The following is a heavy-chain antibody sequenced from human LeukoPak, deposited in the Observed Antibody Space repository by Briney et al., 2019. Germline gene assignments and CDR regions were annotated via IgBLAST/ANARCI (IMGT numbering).Heavy chain of an antibody. CDR1: GGSISSYY. V-gene: IGHV4-59*08. Sequence: SETLSLTCTVSGGSISSYYWSWIRQPPGKGLEWIVYIYYSGSTNYNPSLKNRVTISVNTSKTQVSLNLSSVTDGDTAVYDCARSGKLNVLRYFDWLLLPFDPWGQGTLVTVSS. J-gene: IGHJ5*02. CDR3: ARSGKLNVLRYFDWLLLPFDP. CDR2: IYYSGST. D-gene: IGHD3-9*01.